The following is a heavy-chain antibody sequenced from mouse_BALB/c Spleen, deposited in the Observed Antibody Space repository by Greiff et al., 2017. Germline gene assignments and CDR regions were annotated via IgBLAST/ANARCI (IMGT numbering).Heavy chain of an antibody. D-gene: IGHD2-3*01. Sequence: EVQLVESGGGLVQPGGSLKLSCAASGFTFSSYGMSWVRQTPDKRLELVATINSNGGSTYYPDSVKGRFTISRDNAKNTLYLQMSSLKSEDTAMYYCARDGYYATYWGQGTLVTVSA. J-gene: IGHJ3*01. CDR3: ARDGYYATY. V-gene: IGHV5-6-3*01. CDR2: INSNGGST. CDR1: GFTFSSYG.